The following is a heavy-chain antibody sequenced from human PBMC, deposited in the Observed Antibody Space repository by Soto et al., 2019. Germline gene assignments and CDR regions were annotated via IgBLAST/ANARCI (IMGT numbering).Heavy chain of an antibody. Sequence: GGSLRLSCAASGFSVSSYVMGWVRQAPGKGLEWVSAISGSGGSTYYADSVKGRFTISRDNSKNTLYLQMNSLRAEDTAVYYCAKDSGPPAPMYYDFWSGYAFDIWGQGTMVTVSS. CDR3: AKDSGPPAPMYYDFWSGYAFDI. CDR2: ISGSGGST. D-gene: IGHD3-3*01. CDR1: GFSVSSYV. V-gene: IGHV3-23*01. J-gene: IGHJ3*02.